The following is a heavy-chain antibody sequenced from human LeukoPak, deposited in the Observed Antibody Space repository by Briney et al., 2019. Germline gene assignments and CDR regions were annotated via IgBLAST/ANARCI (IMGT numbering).Heavy chain of an antibody. CDR3: ARQREYCSGVSCYSDVFDI. Sequence: SETLSLTCTVSGGSISNYYWSWIRHPPGKGLEFIVYIYYSGSTNYNPSLKSRASISVDTSKNQFSLRLSSVTAADTAVYYCARQREYCSGVSCYSDVFDIWGQGTMVTVSS. CDR2: IYYSGST. V-gene: IGHV4-59*08. D-gene: IGHD2-15*01. CDR1: GGSISNYY. J-gene: IGHJ3*02.